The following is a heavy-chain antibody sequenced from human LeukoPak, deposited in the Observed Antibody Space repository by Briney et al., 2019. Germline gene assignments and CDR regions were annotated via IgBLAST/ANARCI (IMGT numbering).Heavy chain of an antibody. CDR1: GGSISSSSYY. CDR2: IYYSGST. CDR3: ARLRKVYDIPY. J-gene: IGHJ4*02. V-gene: IGHV4-39*01. D-gene: IGHD3-9*01. Sequence: PLETLSLTCTASGGSISSSSYYWGWIRQPPGKGLEWIGSIYYSGSTYYNPSLKSRVTISVDTSKNQFSLKLSSVTAADTAVYYCARLRKVYDIPYWGQGTLVTVSS.